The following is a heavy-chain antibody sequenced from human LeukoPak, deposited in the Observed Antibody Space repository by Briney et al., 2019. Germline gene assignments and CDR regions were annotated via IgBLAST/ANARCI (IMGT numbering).Heavy chain of an antibody. Sequence: SETLSLTCTVSGGSISSSSYYWGWIRQPPGKGLEWIGSIYYSGSTNYNPSLKSRVTISVDTSKNQFSLRLSSVTAADTAVYYCARLRGGGSYRNLDYWGQGTLVTVSS. D-gene: IGHD3-16*02. J-gene: IGHJ4*02. V-gene: IGHV4-39*07. CDR1: GGSISSSSYY. CDR3: ARLRGGGSYRNLDY. CDR2: IYYSGST.